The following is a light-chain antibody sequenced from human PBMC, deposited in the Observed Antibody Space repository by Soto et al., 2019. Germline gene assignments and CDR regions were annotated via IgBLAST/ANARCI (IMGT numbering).Light chain of an antibody. J-gene: IGKJ2*01. CDR3: QQYNNWQYT. CDR2: GAS. V-gene: IGKV3-15*01. CDR1: QSVSSS. Sequence: IVMTQSPATLSVSPGEKTTLSCRASQSVSSSLTWYQQKPGQAPRLLIYGASTRATGIPARFTGSGSGTDFTLTISSLQSADFAVYFCQQYNNWQYTFGQGTKLEIK.